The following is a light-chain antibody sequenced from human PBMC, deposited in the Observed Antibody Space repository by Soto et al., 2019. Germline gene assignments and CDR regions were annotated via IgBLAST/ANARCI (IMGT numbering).Light chain of an antibody. CDR1: SSDVGVYDY. J-gene: IGLJ2*01. Sequence: QSALTQPASVSGSPGQAITISCTGTSSDVGVYDYVSWYQQHPGKAPKLMIYDVGNRPSGVSNRFSGSKSGNTASLTISGLQAEDEADYYCSSFTSSSTDVIFGGGTELTVL. CDR2: DVG. V-gene: IGLV2-14*01. CDR3: SSFTSSSTDVI.